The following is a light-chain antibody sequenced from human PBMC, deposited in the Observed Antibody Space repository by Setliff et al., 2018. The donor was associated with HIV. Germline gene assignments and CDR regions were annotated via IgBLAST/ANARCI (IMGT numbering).Light chain of an antibody. CDR3: CSYAGRISWV. J-gene: IGLJ3*02. Sequence: QSALAQPASVSGSPGQSITISCTGTSSDVGGYNFVSWYQQHPGKAPKLIIYEDSKRPSGVSNRFSGSKSGNTASLTISGLQADDEADYYCCSYAGRISWVFGGGTKVT. V-gene: IGLV2-23*01. CDR2: EDS. CDR1: SSDVGGYNF.